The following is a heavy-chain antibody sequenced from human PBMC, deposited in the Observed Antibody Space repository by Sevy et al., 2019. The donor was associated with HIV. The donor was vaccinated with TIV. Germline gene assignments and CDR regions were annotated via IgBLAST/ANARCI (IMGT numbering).Heavy chain of an antibody. CDR3: ARGLLARPGGDYWYFDL. D-gene: IGHD6-6*01. CDR1: GFTFSTYA. V-gene: IGHV3-23*01. CDR2: ISGSASTTYYGGAA. Sequence: GGSLRLSCTASGFTFSTYAMSWVRQAPGKGLEWVSGISGSASTTYYGGAAYYADSVKGRFTITRDNAKNTLYLEMNSLRDEDSAVFHCARGLLARPGGDYWYFDLWGRGTLVTVSS. J-gene: IGHJ2*01.